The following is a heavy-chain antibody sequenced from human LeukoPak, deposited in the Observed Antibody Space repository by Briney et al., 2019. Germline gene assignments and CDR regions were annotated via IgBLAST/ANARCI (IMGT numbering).Heavy chain of an antibody. D-gene: IGHD3-22*01. V-gene: IGHV1-46*01. CDR1: GYTFTSYY. CDR3: ARDAFTSSGYYPEDY. CDR2: INPSGGST. J-gene: IGHJ4*02. Sequence: ASVKVSCKASGYTFTSYYMHWVRQAPGQGLEWMGIINPSGGSTSYAQKFQGRVTMTRDTSTSTAYMELSSLRSEDTAVYYCARDAFTSSGYYPEDYWGQGTLVTVSS.